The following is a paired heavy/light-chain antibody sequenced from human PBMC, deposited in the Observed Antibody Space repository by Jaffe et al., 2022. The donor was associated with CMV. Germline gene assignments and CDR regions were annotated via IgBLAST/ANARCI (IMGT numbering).Light chain of an antibody. V-gene: IGLV1-36*01. CDR2: YDD. J-gene: IGLJ3*02. CDR3: AAWDDSLNGQV. CDR1: SSNIGNNA. Sequence: QSVLTQPPSVSEAPRQRVTISCSGSSSNIGNNAVNWYQQLPGKAPKLLIYYDDLLPSGVSDRFSGSKSGTSASLAISGLQSEDEADYYCAAWDDSLNGQVFGGGTKLTVL.
Heavy chain of an antibody. CDR1: GFTFSSYA. CDR2: ISGSGGST. CDR3: AKVSSGGSYSWVGKSTYYYYMDV. Sequence: EVQLVESGGGLVQPGGSLRLSCAASGFTFSSYAMSWVRQAPGKGLEWVSAISGSGGSTYYADSVKGRFTISRDNSKNTLYLQMNSLRAEDTAVYYCAKVSSGGSYSWVGKSTYYYYMDVWGKGTTVTVSS. V-gene: IGHV3-23*04. J-gene: IGHJ6*03. D-gene: IGHD1-26*01.